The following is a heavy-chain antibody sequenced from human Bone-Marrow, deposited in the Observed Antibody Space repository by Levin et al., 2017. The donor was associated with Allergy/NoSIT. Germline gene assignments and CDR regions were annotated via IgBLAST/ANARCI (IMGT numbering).Heavy chain of an antibody. CDR2: VYYSGST. CDR1: GGSISPYY. J-gene: IGHJ4*02. CDR3: AREERSFYYGSGFDS. D-gene: IGHD3-10*01. V-gene: IGHV4-59*01. Sequence: SETLSLTCTVSGGSISPYYWNWIRQRPGKGLEWIGYVYYSGSTNYNPSLQSRVSISVDTSKNQFSLRLSSVTAADTAVYYCAREERSFYYGSGFDSWGQGTLVTVSS.